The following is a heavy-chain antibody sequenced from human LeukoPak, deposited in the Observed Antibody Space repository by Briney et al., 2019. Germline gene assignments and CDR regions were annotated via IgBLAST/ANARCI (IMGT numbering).Heavy chain of an antibody. Sequence: PSETLSLTCTVSGGSINSYYWSWIRQPPGKGLEWIGYIYYSGSTNYNPSLKSRVTISVDTSKNQFSLRLSSVTTADTAVYYCARYYYDNSGSIYAFDIWGQGTMVTVSS. J-gene: IGHJ3*02. CDR3: ARYYYDNSGSIYAFDI. D-gene: IGHD3-22*01. CDR1: GGSINSYY. V-gene: IGHV4-59*01. CDR2: IYYSGST.